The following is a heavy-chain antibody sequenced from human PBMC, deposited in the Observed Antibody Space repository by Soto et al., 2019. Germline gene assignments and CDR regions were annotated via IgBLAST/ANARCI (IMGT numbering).Heavy chain of an antibody. V-gene: IGHV1-46*01. CDR3: ARDVSSLSFEY. CDR1: GYTFTSYY. J-gene: IGHJ4*02. D-gene: IGHD6-13*01. Sequence: ASLKVSCKTSGYTFTSYYMHRVRQAPGQGLEWMGIINPSGGSTSYAQKFQGRVTMTRDTSTSTVYMELSSLRSEDTAVYYCARDVSSLSFEYWGQGTLVTVSS. CDR2: INPSGGST.